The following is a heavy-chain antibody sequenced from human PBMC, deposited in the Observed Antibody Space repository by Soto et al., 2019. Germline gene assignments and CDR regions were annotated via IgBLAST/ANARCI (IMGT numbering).Heavy chain of an antibody. D-gene: IGHD2-2*01. Sequence: ASVKVSCKASGYTFTSYAMHWVRQAPGQRLEWMGWINAGNGNTKYSQKFQGRVTITRDTSASTAYMELSSLRSEDTAVYYCARDLEEVVVVPAAAPLPNYYYYYGMDVWGQGTTVTVSS. CDR3: ARDLEEVVVVPAAAPLPNYYYYYGMDV. CDR2: INAGNGNT. CDR1: GYTFTSYA. V-gene: IGHV1-3*01. J-gene: IGHJ6*02.